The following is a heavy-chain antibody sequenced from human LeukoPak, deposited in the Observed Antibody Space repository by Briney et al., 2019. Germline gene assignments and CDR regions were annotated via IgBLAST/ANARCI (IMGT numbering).Heavy chain of an antibody. Sequence: GESLKISCKGGGYSFTTYWIVWVRQMPGKGLEWMGVIYPDDSETKYSPSFQGQVTISVDKSISTAYLQWSALKASDSAMYYCARLRPQDAFDIWGQGTMVTVSS. V-gene: IGHV5-51*01. J-gene: IGHJ3*02. CDR2: IYPDDSET. CDR3: ARLRPQDAFDI. CDR1: GYSFTTYW.